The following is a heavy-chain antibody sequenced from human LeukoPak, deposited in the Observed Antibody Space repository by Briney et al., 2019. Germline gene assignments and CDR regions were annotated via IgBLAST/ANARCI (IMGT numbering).Heavy chain of an antibody. Sequence: GGSLRLSCAASGFTFSSYWMHWVRQAPGKGLVWVSRINTDGSSTSYADSVKGRFTISRDNAKNTLYLQMNSLRAEDTAVYYCAKDPADYYDSSGYYDAFDIWGQGTMVTVSS. CDR2: INTDGSST. D-gene: IGHD3-22*01. J-gene: IGHJ3*02. CDR3: AKDPADYYDSSGYYDAFDI. CDR1: GFTFSSYW. V-gene: IGHV3-74*01.